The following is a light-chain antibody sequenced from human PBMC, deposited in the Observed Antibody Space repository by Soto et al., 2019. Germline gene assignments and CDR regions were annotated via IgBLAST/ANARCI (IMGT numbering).Light chain of an antibody. CDR1: TGAVTSGQW. CDR2: DTN. J-gene: IGLJ2*01. CDR3: SLSYSGGHVV. V-gene: IGLV7-46*01. Sequence: QTVVIQEPSLTVSPGGTVTLTCGSSTGAVTSGQWPYWFQRKPGQAPTTLIYDTNNKMSSTPARFSGSLLGGKAALTLSGAHPEDEAEYYCSLSYSGGHVVFGGGTQLTVL.